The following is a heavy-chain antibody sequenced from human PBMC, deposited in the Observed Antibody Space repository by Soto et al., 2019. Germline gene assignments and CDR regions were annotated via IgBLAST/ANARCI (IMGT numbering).Heavy chain of an antibody. V-gene: IGHV1-69*06. CDR3: VTDVGDRTGYLDH. D-gene: IGHD2-21*02. CDR1: GGTVSSYA. CDR2: FIPIFVSA. J-gene: IGHJ4*02. Sequence: QLHLVQSGAEVKKAGSSVKVSCKASGGTVSSYAITWVRQAPGKGLEWMGVFIPIFVSAHYAQKFRGRVTMTRDTPFSATSMELTTYMELSSLRSDDTAIYYCVTDVGDRTGYLDHWGQGTLLTVSS.